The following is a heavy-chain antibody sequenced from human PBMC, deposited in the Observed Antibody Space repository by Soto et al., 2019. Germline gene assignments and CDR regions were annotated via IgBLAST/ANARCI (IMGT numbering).Heavy chain of an antibody. CDR1: NDSMSGHY. CDR3: ARRKPAAISGVLDI. CDR2: INNVGST. D-gene: IGHD2-2*01. V-gene: IGHV4-59*08. Sequence: PSETLSLTCSVFNDSMSGHYWNWLRQPPGKGLEWIGYINNVGSTKYNPSLESRVTISLDRAKKQFSLRLSSVTAADTAVYYSARRKPAAISGVLDIWGQGTMVTVSS. J-gene: IGHJ3*02.